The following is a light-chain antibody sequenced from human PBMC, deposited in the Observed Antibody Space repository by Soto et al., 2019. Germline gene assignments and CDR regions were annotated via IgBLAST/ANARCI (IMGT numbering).Light chain of an antibody. CDR2: GAS. Sequence: VLTQSPAHLSVSPGERATLSCRASQSVSGNLAWYQQKPGQAPRLLIYGASTRATGIPARFSGSGSGTEFTLTISSLQSEDFAVYYWQQYNSLPRTFGQGTKVDIK. V-gene: IGKV3-15*01. J-gene: IGKJ1*01. CDR1: QSVSGN. CDR3: QQYNSLPRT.